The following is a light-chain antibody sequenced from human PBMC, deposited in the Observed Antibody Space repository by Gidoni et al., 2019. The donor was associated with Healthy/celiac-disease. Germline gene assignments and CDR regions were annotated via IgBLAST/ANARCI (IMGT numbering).Light chain of an antibody. CDR2: KAS. Sequence: DIQMTQSPSTLSASVGDRVTITCRASQSISSWLDWYQQKPGKAPKLLICKASSLESGVPSRFSGSGSGTEFTLTISSLQPDDFATYYCQQCNSNPWTFGQGTKVEIK. J-gene: IGKJ1*01. CDR3: QQCNSNPWT. V-gene: IGKV1-5*03. CDR1: QSISSW.